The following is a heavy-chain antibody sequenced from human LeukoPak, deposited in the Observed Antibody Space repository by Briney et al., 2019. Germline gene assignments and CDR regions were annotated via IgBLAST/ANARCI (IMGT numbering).Heavy chain of an antibody. CDR3: AKAYSSGWYSLSGDY. J-gene: IGHJ4*02. CDR1: GFTFDDYA. CDR2: ISGDGGST. D-gene: IGHD6-13*01. V-gene: IGHV3-43*02. Sequence: GGSLRLSCAASGFTFDDYAMHWVRQAPGKGLEWVSLISGDGGSTYYADSVKGRFTISTDNSKNSLYLQMNSLRTEDTAMYYCAKAYSSGWYSLSGDYWGQGTLVTVSS.